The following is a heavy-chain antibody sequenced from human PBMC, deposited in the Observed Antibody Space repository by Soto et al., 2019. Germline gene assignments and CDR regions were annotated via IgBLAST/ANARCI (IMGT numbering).Heavy chain of an antibody. Sequence: QAQLVQSGAEVKKPGASVKVSCQAGGYTFADYGISWVRQAPGQGLEWVGWIGPYNGNTNYAQNLQDRVTMTTDTSTNTANMEVRRLRSDDTALYYCARCYCTVGSCYTCWHFDLWGRGTLLTVSS. D-gene: IGHD2-15*01. CDR2: IGPYNGNT. V-gene: IGHV1-18*01. J-gene: IGHJ2*01. CDR1: GYTFADYG. CDR3: ARCYCTVGSCYTCWHFDL.